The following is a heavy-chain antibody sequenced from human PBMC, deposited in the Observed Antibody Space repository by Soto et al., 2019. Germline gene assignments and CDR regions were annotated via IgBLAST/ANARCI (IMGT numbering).Heavy chain of an antibody. J-gene: IGHJ5*02. CDR3: ARDPGSGSFDYNWFDP. V-gene: IGHV4-4*02. Sequence: SETLSLTCAVSGGSISTNNWWNWVRQPPGKGLEWIGEINHSGSTHYNPSLESRVIISVDKSKNQFSLRLISVTAADTAVYYCARDPGSGSFDYNWFDPWGQGTLVTVSS. D-gene: IGHD3-10*01. CDR1: GGSISTNNW. CDR2: INHSGST.